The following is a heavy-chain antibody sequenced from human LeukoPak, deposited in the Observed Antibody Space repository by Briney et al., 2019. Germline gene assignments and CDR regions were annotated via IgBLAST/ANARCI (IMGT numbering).Heavy chain of an antibody. J-gene: IGHJ4*02. V-gene: IGHV4-39*01. CDR2: IYYSGST. CDR1: GGSISSSSYY. CDR3: ARYITAGQYYFDS. Sequence: SETLSLTCTVSGGSISSSSYYWGWIRQPPGKGLEWIGSIYYSGSTYYNPSLKSRVTISVDTSKNQFSLKLSSVTAADTAVYYCARYITAGQYYFDSWGQGTLVTVSS. D-gene: IGHD1-14*01.